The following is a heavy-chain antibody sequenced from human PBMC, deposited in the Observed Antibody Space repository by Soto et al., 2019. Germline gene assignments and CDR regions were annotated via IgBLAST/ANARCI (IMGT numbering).Heavy chain of an antibody. CDR1: GGSFSGYY. V-gene: IGHV4-34*01. CDR2: INHSGST. Sequence: QSQTLSLTCAVYGGSFSGYYWSWIRQPPGKGLEWIGEINHSGSTNYNPSLKSRVTISVDTSKNQFSLKLSSVTAADTAVYYCARNSGFWSGYVIDPWGQGTLVTVSS. J-gene: IGHJ5*02. D-gene: IGHD3-3*01. CDR3: ARNSGFWSGYVIDP.